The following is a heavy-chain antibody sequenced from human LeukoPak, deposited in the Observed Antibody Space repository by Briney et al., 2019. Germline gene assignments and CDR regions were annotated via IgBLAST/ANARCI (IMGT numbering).Heavy chain of an antibody. CDR1: GGTFSSYA. CDR2: IIPIFGTA. D-gene: IGHD2-2*01. CDR3: ARTGGYCSSTSCYDRSSWHTWVLLDY. J-gene: IGHJ4*02. Sequence: SVKVSCKASGGTFSSYAISWVRQAPGQGLEWMGGIIPIFGTANYAQKFQGRVTITADESTSTAYMELSSLRSEDTAVYYCARTGGYCSSTSCYDRSSWHTWVLLDYWGQGTLVTVSS. V-gene: IGHV1-69*13.